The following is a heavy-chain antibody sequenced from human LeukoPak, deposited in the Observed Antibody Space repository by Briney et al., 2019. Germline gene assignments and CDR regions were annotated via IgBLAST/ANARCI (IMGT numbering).Heavy chain of an antibody. CDR1: GFTFSSYG. CDR2: IRYDGSNK. V-gene: IGHV3-30*02. J-gene: IGHJ4*02. D-gene: IGHD2-2*02. CDR3: AKDLPLIVVVPAAITFDY. Sequence: PGGSLRLSCAASGFTFSSYGMHSVRQAPGKGLEWVAFIRYDGSNKYYADSVKGRFTISRDNSKNTLYLQMNSLRAEDTAVYYCAKDLPLIVVVPAAITFDYWGQGTLVTVSS.